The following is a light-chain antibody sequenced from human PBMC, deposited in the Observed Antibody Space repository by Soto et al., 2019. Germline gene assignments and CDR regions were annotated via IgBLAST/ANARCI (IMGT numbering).Light chain of an antibody. CDR1: SGDVDPYNY. V-gene: IGLV2-11*01. Sequence: QSVLTQPPSVSGSPGQSVTISCTGTSGDVDPYNYVSWYQQHPGRAPKLVIYDVNMRPSGVPDRFSGSKSGDTSSLTISGLQAEDEADYYFCSYVGTPLVGGGTKLTVL. CDR3: CSYVGTPL. J-gene: IGLJ2*01. CDR2: DVN.